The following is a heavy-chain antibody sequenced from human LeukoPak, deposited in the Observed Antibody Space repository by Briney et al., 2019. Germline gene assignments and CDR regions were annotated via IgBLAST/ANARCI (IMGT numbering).Heavy chain of an antibody. Sequence: SETLSHTCTVSGASIRSSYWSWLRQPPGKGLEWIGYIYYTGSTNSNPSLKSRVTVSVDTSKNQFSLKLSSMTAADTAVYYCARLDRSGYEMGGTWFDPWGQGTLVTVSS. D-gene: IGHD3-22*01. CDR1: GASIRSSY. CDR3: ARLDRSGYEMGGTWFDP. V-gene: IGHV4-59*08. J-gene: IGHJ5*02. CDR2: IYYTGST.